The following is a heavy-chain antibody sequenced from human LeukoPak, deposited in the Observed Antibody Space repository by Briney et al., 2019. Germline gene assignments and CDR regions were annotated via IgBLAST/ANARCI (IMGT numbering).Heavy chain of an antibody. CDR1: GGSFSSTNW. D-gene: IGHD3-9*01. CDR3: ARESRYYDIFTGWHHSYCFDC. CDR2: IYHSGNT. Sequence: SETLSLTCTVSGGSFSSTNWWSWVRQAPGKGLEWIGEIYHSGNTNYNPSLKSRITISVDKSKNQFSLKLTSVTAADTAVYYCARESRYYDIFTGWHHSYCFDCWGQGTLVSVSS. V-gene: IGHV4-4*02. J-gene: IGHJ4*02.